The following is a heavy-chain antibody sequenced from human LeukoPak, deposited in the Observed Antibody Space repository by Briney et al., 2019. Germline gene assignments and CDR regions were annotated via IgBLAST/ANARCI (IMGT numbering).Heavy chain of an antibody. D-gene: IGHD1-26*01. CDR1: GFTFSSYW. V-gene: IGHV3-7*05. J-gene: IGHJ5*02. Sequence: GGSLRLSCAASGFTFSSYWMSWVRQAPGKGLEWVANIKQDGSEKRYVDSVKGRFSISRDNAKNSLFLQMNSLRTEDTAVYYRARDFPTREHHWGQGTLVTVSS. CDR2: IKQDGSEK. CDR3: ARDFPTREHH.